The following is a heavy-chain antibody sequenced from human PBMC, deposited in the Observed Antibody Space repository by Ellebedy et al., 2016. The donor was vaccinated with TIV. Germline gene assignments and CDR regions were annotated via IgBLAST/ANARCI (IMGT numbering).Heavy chain of an antibody. V-gene: IGHV3-30-3*01. Sequence: GESLKISCAVSGLTFSGYAMQWVRQAPGKGLEWVAVISHDGSRKEYADSVKGRFTISRDNSKSTLYLQMDSLRAEDTVVYYCARDLYSGEYDVFDYWGQGTLVTVSS. D-gene: IGHD4-17*01. CDR1: GLTFSGYA. CDR2: ISHDGSRK. CDR3: ARDLYSGEYDVFDY. J-gene: IGHJ4*02.